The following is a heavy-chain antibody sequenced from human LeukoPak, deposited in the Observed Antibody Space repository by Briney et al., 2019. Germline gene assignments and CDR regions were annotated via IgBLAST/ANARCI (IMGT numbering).Heavy chain of an antibody. CDR3: ARGFSSAWYAEFFQH. CDR1: GGSISSYY. V-gene: IGHV4-4*07. CDR2: IYTSGST. J-gene: IGHJ1*01. Sequence: SETLSLTCTVSGGSISSYYWSWIRQPAGKGLEWIERIYTSGSTNYNPSLKSRVTMSVDTSKNQFSLKLSSVTAADTAMYYCARGFSSAWYAEFFQHWGQGTLVAVSS. D-gene: IGHD6-19*01.